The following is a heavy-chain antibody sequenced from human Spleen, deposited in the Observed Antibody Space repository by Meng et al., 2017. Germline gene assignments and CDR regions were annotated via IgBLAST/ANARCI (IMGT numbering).Heavy chain of an antibody. V-gene: IGHV4-34*01. Sequence: QVQLQGAGPGLLKPSGTLSRTCAVFGWSFRGYYWNWIRQPPGKGLEWIGEINHSGGTNYNPSLKSRVTISVDTSKNQFSLKLSSVTAADTAVYYCARPSRYNWFDPWGQGTLVTVSS. J-gene: IGHJ5*02. D-gene: IGHD6-6*01. CDR3: ARPSRYNWFDP. CDR1: GWSFRGYY. CDR2: INHSGGT.